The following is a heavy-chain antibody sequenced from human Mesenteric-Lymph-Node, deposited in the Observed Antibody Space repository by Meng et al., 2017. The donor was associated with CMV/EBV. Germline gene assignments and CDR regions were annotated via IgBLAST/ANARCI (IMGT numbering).Heavy chain of an antibody. CDR3: TGDSVSTPNLDY. J-gene: IGHJ4*02. D-gene: IGHD3-10*01. Sequence: VHLVYAGGGLVQPGASLRLSCAASGVNVRNKYMSWVRQPPGKGLEWVCIIYRGDNAYYIDPVKDRFTVSRDNSKNTMYLQMNSLRVEDTAVYYCTGDSVSTPNLDYWGQGTLVTVSS. V-gene: IGHV3-66*01. CDR1: GVNVRNKY. CDR2: IYRGDNA.